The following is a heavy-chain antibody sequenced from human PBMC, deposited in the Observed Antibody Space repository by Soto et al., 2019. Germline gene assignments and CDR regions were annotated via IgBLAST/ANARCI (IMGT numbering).Heavy chain of an antibody. J-gene: IGHJ6*03. D-gene: IGHD3-9*01. CDR1: GGSISSYY. CDR3: ARIGRAENYDILTGGYYYYYYMDV. CDR2: IYYSGST. V-gene: IGHV4-59*08. Sequence: SETLSLTCTVSGGSISSYYWSWIRQPPGKGLEWIGYIYYSGSTNYNPSLKSRVTISVDTSKNQFSLKLSSVTAADTAVYYCARIGRAENYDILTGGYYYYYYMDVWGKGTTVTVS.